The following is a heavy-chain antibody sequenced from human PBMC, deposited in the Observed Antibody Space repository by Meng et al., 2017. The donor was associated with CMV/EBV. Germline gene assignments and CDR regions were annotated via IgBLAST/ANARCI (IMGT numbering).Heavy chain of an antibody. V-gene: IGHV3-11*01. CDR2: ISSSGSTI. CDR1: GFTFSDYY. Sequence: LSLTCAASGFTFSDYYMSWIRQSPGKGPEWVSYISSSGSTIYYADSVKGRFTISRDNTKNSLYLQMNSLRAEDTAVYYCARRVGWFGVVIAFDFWGQGTLVTVSS. D-gene: IGHD3-3*01. CDR3: ARRVGWFGVVIAFDF. J-gene: IGHJ4*02.